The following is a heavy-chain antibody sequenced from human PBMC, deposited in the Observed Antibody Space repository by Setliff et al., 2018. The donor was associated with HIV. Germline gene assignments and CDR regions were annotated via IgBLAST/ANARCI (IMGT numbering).Heavy chain of an antibody. J-gene: IGHJ3*02. V-gene: IGHV4-30-4*08. CDR2: IYYNGNAY. Sequence: SETLSLTCTVSGGSASNSRYYWSWIRQPPGKGLEWIGYIYYNGNAYYYNQSLKSRTTISLDTSMNQLSLKLTSVTAADTAVYYFAREVDVVTTSDAFDIWGQGTMVTVSS. CDR3: AREVDVVTTSDAFDI. D-gene: IGHD2-21*02. CDR1: GGSASNSRYY.